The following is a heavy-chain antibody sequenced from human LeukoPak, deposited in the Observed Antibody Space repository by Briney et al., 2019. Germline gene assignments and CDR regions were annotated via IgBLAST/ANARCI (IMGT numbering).Heavy chain of an antibody. CDR3: ARVRWLQLYYFDY. D-gene: IGHD5-24*01. CDR1: GGSISSSSYY. V-gene: IGHV4-39*07. Sequence: PSETLSLTCTVSGGSISSSSYYWGWIRQPPGKGLEWIGSIYYSGSTYYNPSLKSRVTISVDTSKNQFSLKLSSVTAADTAVYYCARVRWLQLYYFDYWGQGTLVTVSS. J-gene: IGHJ4*02. CDR2: IYYSGST.